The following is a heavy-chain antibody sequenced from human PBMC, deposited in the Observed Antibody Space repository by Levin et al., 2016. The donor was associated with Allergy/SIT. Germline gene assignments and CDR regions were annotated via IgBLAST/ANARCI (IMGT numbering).Heavy chain of an antibody. Sequence: GESLKISCAASGFTVSSNYMSWVRQAPGKGLEWVSVIYSGGSTYYADSVKGRFTISRDNSKNTLYLQMNSLRAEDTAVYYCARDRLNWFDPWGQGTLVTVSS. CDR2: IYSGGST. D-gene: IGHD6-25*01. CDR3: ARDRLNWFDP. V-gene: IGHV3-66*01. J-gene: IGHJ5*02. CDR1: GFTVSSNY.